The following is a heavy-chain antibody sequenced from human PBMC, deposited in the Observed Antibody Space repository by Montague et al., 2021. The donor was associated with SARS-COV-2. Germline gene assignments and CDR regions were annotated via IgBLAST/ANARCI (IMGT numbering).Heavy chain of an antibody. CDR2: INYSGTT. CDR3: ARAPIYRSSWYAYFDY. J-gene: IGHJ4*02. CDR1: GGPITDRTYY. Sequence: SETLSLTCSVSGGPITDRTYYWGCIRQSPGKGLEWIGAINYSGTTYYNPSLQSRVTLSKDTSKNQFSLRLTSVTAADTAMYFCARAPIYRSSWYAYFDYWGQGTLVTVSS. D-gene: IGHD6-13*01. V-gene: IGHV4-39*07.